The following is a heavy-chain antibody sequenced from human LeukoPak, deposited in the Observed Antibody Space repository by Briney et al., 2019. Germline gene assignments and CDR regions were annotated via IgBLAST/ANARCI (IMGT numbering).Heavy chain of an antibody. Sequence: PSVTLSRTCTVSSGSVNDSSYYRRSIRQPPGLGLERNGSIYCRGSTYYNQSIKTRTTKTTATSQNQDSLRLTSVTAADTTVYYCARDISGHSSWASTKGYNWFDPWGHGTLVVVSS. D-gene: IGHD6-13*01. J-gene: IGHJ5*02. V-gene: IGHV4-39*07. CDR2: IYCRGST. CDR1: SGSVNDSSYY. CDR3: ARDISGHSSWASTKGYNWFDP.